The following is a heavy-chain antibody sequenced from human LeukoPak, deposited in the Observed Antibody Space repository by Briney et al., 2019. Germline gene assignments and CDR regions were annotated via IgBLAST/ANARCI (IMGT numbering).Heavy chain of an antibody. Sequence: GGSLRLSCAGSGFTFDEHAMHWVRQAPGKGLEWVAVIWYDGNNKDYADSVKGRFTISRDNSKNTLYLQINSLRAEDTAVYYCARDLSGSYPAGFDYWGQGTLVTVSS. CDR2: IWYDGNNK. D-gene: IGHD1-26*01. CDR3: ARDLSGSYPAGFDY. V-gene: IGHV3-33*08. CDR1: GFTFDEHA. J-gene: IGHJ4*02.